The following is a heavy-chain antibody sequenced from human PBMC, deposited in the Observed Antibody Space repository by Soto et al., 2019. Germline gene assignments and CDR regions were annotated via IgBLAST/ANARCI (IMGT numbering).Heavy chain of an antibody. V-gene: IGHV4-59*01. CDR3: ARVRSYDILTGYYSPGYYYYYMDV. J-gene: IGHJ6*03. Sequence: SETLSLTCTVSGGSISSYYWSWIRQPPGKGLEWIGYIYYSGSTNYNPSLKSRVTIPVDTSKNQFSLKLSSVTAADTAVYYCARVRSYDILTGYYSPGYYYYYMDVWGKGTTVTVSS. D-gene: IGHD3-9*01. CDR1: GGSISSYY. CDR2: IYYSGST.